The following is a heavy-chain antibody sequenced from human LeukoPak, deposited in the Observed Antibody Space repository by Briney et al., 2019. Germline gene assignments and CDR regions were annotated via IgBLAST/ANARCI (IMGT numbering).Heavy chain of an antibody. CDR3: ARGPPNWGMVGY. D-gene: IGHD7-27*01. Sequence: ASVKVSCTASGYTFTSFDFNWVRQATGQGLEWMGWMKSNNGHTGYAQKFQGRVTMTRDTSISTAYMELSSLTFEGTAVYYCARGPPNWGMVGYWGQGTLVTVSS. CDR1: GYTFTSFD. CDR2: MKSNNGHT. J-gene: IGHJ4*02. V-gene: IGHV1-8*01.